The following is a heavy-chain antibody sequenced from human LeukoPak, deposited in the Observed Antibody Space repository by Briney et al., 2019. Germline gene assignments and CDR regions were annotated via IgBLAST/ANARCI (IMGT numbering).Heavy chain of an antibody. CDR2: FHTSGTT. V-gene: IGHV4-4*07. Sequence: SETLSLTCTVSGGSITNNYWSWIRQPAGRGLEWIGNFHTSGTTNYNPSLESRVTMSIDTSKNEFSLKVYSVTAADTAVYYCARDEGYWLGSSCYYNGMGVWGQGTTVTVSS. CDR3: ARDEGYWLGSSCYYNGMGV. D-gene: IGHD2-8*02. J-gene: IGHJ6*02. CDR1: GGSITNNY.